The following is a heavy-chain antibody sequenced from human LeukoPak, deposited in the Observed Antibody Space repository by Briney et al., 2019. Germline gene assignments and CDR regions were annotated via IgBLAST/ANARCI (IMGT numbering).Heavy chain of an antibody. CDR3: AKDLDITMRGDAFDI. V-gene: IGHV3-30*18. CDR1: GFTFSSYG. J-gene: IGHJ3*02. Sequence: GRSLRLSCAASGFTFSSYGMHWVRQAPGKGLEWLAVISYDGSNKYYADSVKGRFTISRDNSKNTLYLQMNSLRAEDTAVYYCAKDLDITMRGDAFDIWGQGTMVTVSS. D-gene: IGHD3-22*01. CDR2: ISYDGSNK.